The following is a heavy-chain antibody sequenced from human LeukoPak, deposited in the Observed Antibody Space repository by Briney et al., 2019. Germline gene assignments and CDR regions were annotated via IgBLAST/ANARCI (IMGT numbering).Heavy chain of an antibody. Sequence: TGGSLRLSCAASGFTFSSYAMSWVRQAPGKGLEWVSAISGSGGSTYYADSVKGRFTISRANSKNTLYLQMNSLRAEDTAVYYCAKDPLVRGVTYDYWGQGTLVTVSS. V-gene: IGHV3-23*01. CDR1: GFTFSSYA. J-gene: IGHJ4*02. D-gene: IGHD3-10*01. CDR3: AKDPLVRGVTYDY. CDR2: ISGSGGST.